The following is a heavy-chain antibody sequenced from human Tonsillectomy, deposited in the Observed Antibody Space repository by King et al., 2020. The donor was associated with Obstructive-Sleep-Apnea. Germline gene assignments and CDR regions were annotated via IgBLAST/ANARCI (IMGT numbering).Heavy chain of an antibody. V-gene: IGHV1-58*02. CDR2: IVVGSGNT. J-gene: IGHJ6*02. D-gene: IGHD5-12*01. CDR1: GFTFTSSA. Sequence: MQLVQSGPEVKKPGTSVKVSCKASGFTFTSSAIQWVRQARGQRLEWIGWIVVGSGNTNYAQKFQERVTFTRDMSTSTAYMELSSLRSEDTAVYYCAAGGMGGYIYYYYYGMDVWGQGTTVTVSS. CDR3: AAGGMGGYIYYYYYGMDV.